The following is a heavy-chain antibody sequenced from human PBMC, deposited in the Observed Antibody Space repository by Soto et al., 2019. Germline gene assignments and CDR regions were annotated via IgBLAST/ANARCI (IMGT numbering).Heavy chain of an antibody. CDR3: AKGDSSGWYATYFDY. J-gene: IGHJ4*02. D-gene: IGHD6-19*01. CDR2: ISGSGGST. CDR1: GFTFSSYA. Sequence: GGSLRLSCAASGFTFSSYAMSWVRQAPGKGLEWVSAISGSGGSTYYADSVKGRFTISRDNSKNTLYLQMNSLRAEDMAVYDCAKGDSSGWYATYFDYWGQGTLVTVSS. V-gene: IGHV3-23*01.